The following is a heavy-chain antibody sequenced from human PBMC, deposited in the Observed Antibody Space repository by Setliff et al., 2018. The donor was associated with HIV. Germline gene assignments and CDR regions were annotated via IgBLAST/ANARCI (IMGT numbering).Heavy chain of an antibody. J-gene: IGHJ5*02. CDR2: ISTYNGDT. CDR1: GYTFTTYG. Sequence: ASVKVSCKASGYTFTTYGISWVRQAPGQGLEWMGWISTYNGDTNYVQKLQGRVTMTTDTSTSKAYMELSSLRSEDTAVYYCARDLGVDGYNSIGFDPWGQGTLVTVSS. D-gene: IGHD5-12*01. CDR3: ARDLGVDGYNSIGFDP. V-gene: IGHV1-18*01.